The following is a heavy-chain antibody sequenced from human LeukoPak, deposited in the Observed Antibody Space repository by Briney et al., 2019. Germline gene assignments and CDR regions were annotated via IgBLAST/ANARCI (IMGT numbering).Heavy chain of an antibody. CDR2: INYSGSGT. D-gene: IGHD6-19*01. V-gene: IGHV3-23*01. CDR1: GITFSTYA. J-gene: IGHJ5*02. Sequence: PGGSLTLSCAASGITFSTYAMTWVRQAPGKGLEWVSSINYSGSGTFYADSVKGRFTISRDNSKDTLYLQMNNLRVEDMAVYYCAKEEYDSGWYKWFGPWGQGTLVTVCS. CDR3: AKEEYDSGWYKWFGP.